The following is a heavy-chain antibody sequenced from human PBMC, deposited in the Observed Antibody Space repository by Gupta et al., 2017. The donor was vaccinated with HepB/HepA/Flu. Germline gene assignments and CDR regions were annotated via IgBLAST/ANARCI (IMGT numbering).Heavy chain of an antibody. J-gene: IGHJ4*02. D-gene: IGHD6-13*01. CDR2: ISGSGGST. V-gene: IGHV3-23*01. CDR3: AKDFAGTLGPFDY. Sequence: EVQLLESGGGLVQPGGSLRLSCAASGFTFSSYAMSWVRQAPGKGLEWVSAISGSGGSTYYTDSVKGRFTISRDNSKNTLYLQMNSLRAEDTAVYYCAKDFAGTLGPFDYWGQGTLVTVSS. CDR1: GFTFSSYA.